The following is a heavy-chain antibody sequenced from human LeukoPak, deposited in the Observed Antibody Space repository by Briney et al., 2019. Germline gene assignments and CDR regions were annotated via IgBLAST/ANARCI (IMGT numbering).Heavy chain of an antibody. CDR3: ARTAYYYDSSGYDDAFDI. J-gene: IGHJ3*02. CDR2: ISRSGSTR. V-gene: IGHV3-48*04. Sequence: GGSLRLSCAASGFTFSSYSMNWIRQAPGKGLEWVSHISRSGSTRYYADSLKGRFTISRDNAKNSLYLQMNSLRAEDTAVYYCARTAYYYDSSGYDDAFDIWGQGTMVTVSS. CDR1: GFTFSSYS. D-gene: IGHD3-22*01.